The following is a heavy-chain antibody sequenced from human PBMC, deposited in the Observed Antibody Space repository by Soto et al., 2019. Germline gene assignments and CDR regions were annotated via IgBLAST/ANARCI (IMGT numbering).Heavy chain of an antibody. Sequence: ASVKVSCKASGYTFTSYAMHWVRQAPGQRLEWMGWINAGNGNTKYTQKFQGRVTITRDTSASTAYMELSSLRSEDTAVYYCARVHRGGNPYYYYGMDVWGQGTTVTVSS. CDR3: ARVHRGGNPYYYYGMDV. D-gene: IGHD2-15*01. J-gene: IGHJ6*02. CDR1: GYTFTSYA. V-gene: IGHV1-3*01. CDR2: INAGNGNT.